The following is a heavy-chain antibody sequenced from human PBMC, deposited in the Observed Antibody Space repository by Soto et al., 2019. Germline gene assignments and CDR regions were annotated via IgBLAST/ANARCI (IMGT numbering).Heavy chain of an antibody. J-gene: IGHJ5*02. CDR1: GGSISSSTYY. V-gene: IGHV4-39*01. Sequence: SETLSLTCTVPGGSISSSTYYWDWIRQPPGKGLEWIGAVYYTGNKNYNPSLESRVTMSVDTSKNQFSLKLSSVTPTDTAVYYCARRSSSSLGSLFDPWGRGILVTVSS. CDR3: ARRSSSSLGSLFDP. CDR2: VYYTGNK. D-gene: IGHD6-6*01.